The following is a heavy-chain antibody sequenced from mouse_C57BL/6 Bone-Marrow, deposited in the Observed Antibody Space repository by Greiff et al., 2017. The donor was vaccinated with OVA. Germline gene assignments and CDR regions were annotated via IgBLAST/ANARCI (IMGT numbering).Heavy chain of an antibody. CDR2: ISSGSSTI. V-gene: IGHV5-17*01. J-gene: IGHJ3*01. CDR3: ARTLWLRRAWFAY. Sequence: EVKLVESGGGLVKPGGSLKLSCAASGFTFSDYGMHWVRQAPEKGLEWVAYISSGSSTIYYADTVKGRFTISRDNAKNTLFLQMTSLRSEDTAMYYCARTLWLRRAWFAYWGQGTLVTVSA. D-gene: IGHD2-2*01. CDR1: GFTFSDYG.